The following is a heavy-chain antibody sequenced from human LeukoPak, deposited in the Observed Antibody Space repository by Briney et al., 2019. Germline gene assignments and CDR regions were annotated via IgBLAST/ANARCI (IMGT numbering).Heavy chain of an antibody. Sequence: GGSLRLSCAASGFTFSSYWMHWVRQAPGKGLVWVSRINSDGSSTSYAHSVKGRFTISRDNAKNTLYLQMNSMRAEDTAVYYCARAAAPYYYDSSGHNWFDPWGQGTLVTVSS. CDR1: GFTFSSYW. V-gene: IGHV3-74*01. CDR3: ARAAAPYYYDSSGHNWFDP. J-gene: IGHJ5*02. D-gene: IGHD3-22*01. CDR2: INSDGSST.